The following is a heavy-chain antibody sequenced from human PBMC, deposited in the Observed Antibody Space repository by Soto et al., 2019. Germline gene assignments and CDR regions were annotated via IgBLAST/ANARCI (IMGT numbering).Heavy chain of an antibody. CDR1: GGSISSYY. J-gene: IGHJ6*02. V-gene: IGHV4-39*01. Sequence: PSETLSLTCTVSGGSISSYYWSWIRQPPGKGLEWIGSIYYSGSTYYNPSLKSRVTISVDTSKNQFSLKLSSVTAADTAVYYCARSRPAATYYYYYYGMDVWGQGTTVTVSS. D-gene: IGHD2-2*01. CDR2: IYYSGST. CDR3: ARSRPAATYYYYYYGMDV.